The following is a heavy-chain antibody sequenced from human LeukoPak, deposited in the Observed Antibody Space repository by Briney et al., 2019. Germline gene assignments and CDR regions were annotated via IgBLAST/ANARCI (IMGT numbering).Heavy chain of an antibody. CDR3: ARGETGYYFDN. Sequence: PSETLSLTCTVSGGSISRHYFSWIRQSPGKGLEWIGYIYYSGSTTYNPSLKSRVTVSIDTSKSQFSLNLTSLTAADTASYFCARGETGYYFDNWGLGTLVTVSS. CDR1: GGSISRHY. J-gene: IGHJ4*02. D-gene: IGHD3-9*01. V-gene: IGHV4-59*11. CDR2: IYYSGST.